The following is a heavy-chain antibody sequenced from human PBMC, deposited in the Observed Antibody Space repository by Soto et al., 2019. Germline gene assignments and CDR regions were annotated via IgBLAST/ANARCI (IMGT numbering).Heavy chain of an antibody. D-gene: IGHD4-4*01. CDR3: ARYAVTKGTNY. CDR1: GFTFSSYS. J-gene: IGHJ4*02. V-gene: IGHV3-21*01. Sequence: PGGSLRLSCAGSGFTFSSYSMNWVRQAPGKGLEWVSSISSSSSRYIYYADSVKGRFTISRDNAKNSLYLQMNSLRAEDTAVYYCARYAVTKGTNYWGQGTLVTVS. CDR2: ISSSSSRYI.